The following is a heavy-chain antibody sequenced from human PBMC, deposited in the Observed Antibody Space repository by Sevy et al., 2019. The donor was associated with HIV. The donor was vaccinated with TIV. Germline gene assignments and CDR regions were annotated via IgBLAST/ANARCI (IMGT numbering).Heavy chain of an antibody. J-gene: IGHJ4*02. CDR2: ISWNSGSL. CDR3: ATAHYDSSGSYIDY. Sequence: GGSLRLSCAASGFTFDDYAMHWVRQAPGKGLEWVSGISWNSGSLDYADSVKGRFIISRDNAKYSLYLQMNSLRAEDTALYYCATAHYDSSGSYIDYWGQGTLVTVSS. D-gene: IGHD3-22*01. CDR1: GFTFDDYA. V-gene: IGHV3-9*01.